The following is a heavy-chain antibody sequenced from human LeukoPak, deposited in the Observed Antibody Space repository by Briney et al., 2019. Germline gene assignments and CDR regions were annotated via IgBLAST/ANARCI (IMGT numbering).Heavy chain of an antibody. J-gene: IGHJ6*02. CDR1: GFTFSSYG. Sequence: GRSLRLSCAASGFTFSSYGMHWVRQAPGKGLEWVAVISYDGSNKYYADSVKGRFTISRDNSKNTLYLQMNSLRAEDTAVYYCAKELSITIFGVAIPYYYYGMDVWGQGTTVTVSS. V-gene: IGHV3-30*18. CDR2: ISYDGSNK. CDR3: AKELSITIFGVAIPYYYYGMDV. D-gene: IGHD3-3*01.